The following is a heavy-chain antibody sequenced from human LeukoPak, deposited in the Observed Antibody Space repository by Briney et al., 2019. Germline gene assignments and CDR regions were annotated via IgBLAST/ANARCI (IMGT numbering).Heavy chain of an antibody. V-gene: IGHV3-30*09. Sequence: GGSLRLSCAASGFTFSSYAMHWVRQAPGKGLEWVAVISYDGSNKYYADSVKGRFAISRDNSKNTLYLQMNSLRAEDTAVYYCAREQDDAPFDYWGQGTLVTVSS. D-gene: IGHD1-1*01. CDR2: ISYDGSNK. J-gene: IGHJ4*02. CDR1: GFTFSSYA. CDR3: AREQDDAPFDY.